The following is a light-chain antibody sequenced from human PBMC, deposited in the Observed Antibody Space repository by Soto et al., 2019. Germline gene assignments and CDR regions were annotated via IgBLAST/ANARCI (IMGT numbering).Light chain of an antibody. CDR2: DVT. CDR3: SSYTSTSTPYV. Sequence: QSALTQPASVSGSPGQSIAISCTGTSSDIGGYNYVSWYQQHPGKAPKLLIYDVTHRPSGVSNRFSGSKSGDTASLTISGLQAEDEADCYCSSYTSTSTPYVFGTGTKLTVL. CDR1: SSDIGGYNY. J-gene: IGLJ1*01. V-gene: IGLV2-14*03.